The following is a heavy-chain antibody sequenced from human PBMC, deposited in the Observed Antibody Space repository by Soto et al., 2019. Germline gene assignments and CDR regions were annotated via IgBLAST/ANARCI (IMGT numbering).Heavy chain of an antibody. V-gene: IGHV3-33*01. D-gene: IGHD6-6*01. CDR3: ARDGKQLAVNSYYYMDV. CDR1: GFTFSSYG. J-gene: IGHJ6*03. CDR2: IWCDGSNK. Sequence: PGGSLRLSCAASGFTFSSYGMHWVRQAPGKGLEWVAVIWCDGSNKYYADSEKGRFTISRDNCKNRLYLQMNSLRAEDTAVYYCARDGKQLAVNSYYYMDVWGKGTTVTVSS.